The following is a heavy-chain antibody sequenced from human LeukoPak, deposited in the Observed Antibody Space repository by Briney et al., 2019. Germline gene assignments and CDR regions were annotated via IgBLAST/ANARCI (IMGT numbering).Heavy chain of an antibody. CDR1: GYTFTTYA. CDR3: AVLYCSSTSCFDFCY. J-gene: IGHJ4*02. Sequence: GASLKVSCKASGYTFTTYAMHSVREAPGQRLESMGWINAGNGNTKYSQKLQGRVTITRDTSASTAYMELSSLRSEDTAVYYCAVLYCSSTSCFDFCYWGQGTLVTVSS. CDR2: INAGNGNT. V-gene: IGHV1-3*01. D-gene: IGHD2-2*01.